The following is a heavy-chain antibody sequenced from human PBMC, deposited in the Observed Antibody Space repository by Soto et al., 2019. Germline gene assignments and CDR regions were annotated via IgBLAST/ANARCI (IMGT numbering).Heavy chain of an antibody. D-gene: IGHD6-6*01. Sequence: AFVKVSWADLEYTFPSYDINCVRQAAGQGLEWMGWMNPNSGNTGYAQKFQGRVTMTRNTSISTAYMELSSLRSEDTAVYDFSRGLVPSSIAAPYDYWGQGNQVTVSA. CDR1: EYTFPSYD. CDR3: SRGLVPSSIAAPYDY. V-gene: IGHV1-8*01. CDR2: MNPNSGNT. J-gene: IGHJ4*02.